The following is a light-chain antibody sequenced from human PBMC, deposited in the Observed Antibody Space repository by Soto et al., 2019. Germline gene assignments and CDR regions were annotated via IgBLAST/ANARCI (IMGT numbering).Light chain of an antibody. J-gene: IGLJ2*01. V-gene: IGLV2-8*01. CDR2: EVT. CDR1: STDVGGYKY. CDR3: SSYACSNNNV. Sequence: QSALTQPASASGSPGQSVTISCTGTSTDVGGYKYVSWYQQHPGKAPKLMIYEVTKRPSGVPDRFSGSKSGNTTSLTLSGPQAEDEDDDYCSSYACSNNNVFGSGTKLTVL.